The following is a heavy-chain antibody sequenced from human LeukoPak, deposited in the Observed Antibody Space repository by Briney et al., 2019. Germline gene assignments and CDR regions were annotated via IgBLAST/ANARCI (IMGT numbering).Heavy chain of an antibody. J-gene: IGHJ4*02. D-gene: IGHD2-21*02. V-gene: IGHV1-3*01. CDR1: GFTFSSYA. Sequence: GGSLRLSCAASGFTFSSYAMHWVRQAPGQRLEWMGWINAGNGNTKYSQKFQGRVTITRDTSASTAYMELSSLRSEDTAVYYCAVREVTDALFDYWGQGTLVTVSS. CDR2: INAGNGNT. CDR3: AVREVTDALFDY.